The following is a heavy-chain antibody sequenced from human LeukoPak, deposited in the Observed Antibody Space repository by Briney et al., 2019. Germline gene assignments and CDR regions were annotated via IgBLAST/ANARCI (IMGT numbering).Heavy chain of an antibody. J-gene: IGHJ3*02. Sequence: VKVSCKASGGTFSSYAISWVRQAPGQGLEWMGRIIPILGIANYAQKFQGRVTITADKSTSTAYMELSSLRSEDTAVYYCARDLVVVVAATQAFDIWGQGTMVTVSS. V-gene: IGHV1-69*10. D-gene: IGHD2-15*01. CDR1: GGTFSSYA. CDR2: IIPILGIA. CDR3: ARDLVVVVAATQAFDI.